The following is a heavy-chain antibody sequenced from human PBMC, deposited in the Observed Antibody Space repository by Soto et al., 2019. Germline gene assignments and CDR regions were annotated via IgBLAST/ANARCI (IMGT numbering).Heavy chain of an antibody. CDR3: AXXRGYXSSSWPFY. CDR2: ISYDGTYK. D-gene: IGHD6-13*01. J-gene: IGHJ4*02. CDR1: GSSFSSYG. V-gene: IGHV3-30*03. Sequence: QVQLVESGGGVVQPGRSLRLSCAASGSSFSSYGIHWVRQVPGKGLEWVAVISYDGTYKHYADSVKGRFTFSRDNSKXXXYXXXXXXXXXXXXXXXXAXXRGYXSSSWPFYWGQGTLVTVSS.